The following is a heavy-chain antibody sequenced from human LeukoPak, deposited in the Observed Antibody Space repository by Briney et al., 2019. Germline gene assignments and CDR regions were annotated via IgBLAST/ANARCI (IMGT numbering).Heavy chain of an antibody. CDR3: ARRVMTANDAFDI. J-gene: IGHJ3*02. V-gene: IGHV3-21*01. Sequence: GGSLRLSCAASGFTFRSYSMNWVRQAPGKGLEWVSSISRSSSYIYYADSMKGRFTISRDNAKNSLYLQMNSLRAEDTAVYYCARRVMTANDAFDIWGHGTMVTVSS. CDR2: ISRSSSYI. D-gene: IGHD2-21*01. CDR1: GFTFRSYS.